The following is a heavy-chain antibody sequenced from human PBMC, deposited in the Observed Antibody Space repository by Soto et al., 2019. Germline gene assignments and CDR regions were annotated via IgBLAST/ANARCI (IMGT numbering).Heavy chain of an antibody. D-gene: IGHD3-3*01. J-gene: IGHJ6*02. Sequence: SSETLSLTCTVSGGSIGNSYWTWIRQPPGKGLEWIGYIYYNGNTNYNPSLKSRVTISVDTSKNQFSLKLSSVTAADTAVYYCARSREGGFWSGYYPNYYYGMDVWGQGTTVTVSS. CDR2: IYYNGNT. V-gene: IGHV4-59*01. CDR1: GGSIGNSY. CDR3: ARSREGGFWSGYYPNYYYGMDV.